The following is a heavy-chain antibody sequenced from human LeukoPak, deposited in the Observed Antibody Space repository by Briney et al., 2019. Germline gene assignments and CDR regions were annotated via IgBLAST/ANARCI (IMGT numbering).Heavy chain of an antibody. J-gene: IGHJ4*02. CDR3: ARDLHY. V-gene: IGHV3-53*01. Sequence: GGSLTLSCAASGFTVSNNYMICVRQAPGEGLEWVSIIDTGVNKYYADSVKGRFPMSRENSKNTLYLQMNSLRAEDTAVYYCARDLHYWGQGTLVTVSS. CDR2: IDTGVNK. CDR1: GFTVSNNY.